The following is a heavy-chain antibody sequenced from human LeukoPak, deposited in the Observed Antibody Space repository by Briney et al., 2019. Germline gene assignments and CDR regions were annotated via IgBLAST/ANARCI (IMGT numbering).Heavy chain of an antibody. V-gene: IGHV1-2*02. J-gene: IGHJ4*02. D-gene: IGHD6-13*01. Sequence: ASVKVSCKASGYTFTGYYMHWVRQAPGQGLGWMGWINPNSGGTNYAQKFQGRVTITRDTSISTAYMELSRLRSDDTAVYYCARDLSIAAAGALFDYWGQGTLVTVSS. CDR2: INPNSGGT. CDR3: ARDLSIAAAGALFDY. CDR1: GYTFTGYY.